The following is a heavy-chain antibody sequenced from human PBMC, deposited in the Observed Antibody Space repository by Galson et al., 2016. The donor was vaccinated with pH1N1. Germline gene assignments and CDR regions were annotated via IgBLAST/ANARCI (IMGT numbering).Heavy chain of an antibody. J-gene: IGHJ4*02. D-gene: IGHD3-22*01. V-gene: IGHV1-18*01. CDR3: AKGTLPGYYDY. CDR1: GYMFSTYG. CDR2: ISGYNGNT. Sequence: SVKVSCKASGYMFSTYGINWVRKAPGQGPEWMGRISGYNGNTIYAKKFQARISMTIDKSTSTVYMDLRSLRFDDTAVYYCAKGTLPGYYDYWGQGTLFTVSS.